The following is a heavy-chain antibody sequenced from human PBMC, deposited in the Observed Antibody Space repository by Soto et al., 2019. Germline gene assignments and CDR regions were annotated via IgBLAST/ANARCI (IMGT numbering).Heavy chain of an antibody. CDR1: GDSISDRNW. Sequence: TSETLSLTCTVSGDSISDRNWWSWVRQSPGKGLEWIGEISHSGTTNYSPSLQSRVTTSLDKSKRQFFLKVTSVTAADTAVYYCARRDDCSNGVCFMNYFDSWGQGILVTVSS. CDR2: ISHSGTT. V-gene: IGHV4-4*02. J-gene: IGHJ4*02. D-gene: IGHD2-8*01. CDR3: ARRDDCSNGVCFMNYFDS.